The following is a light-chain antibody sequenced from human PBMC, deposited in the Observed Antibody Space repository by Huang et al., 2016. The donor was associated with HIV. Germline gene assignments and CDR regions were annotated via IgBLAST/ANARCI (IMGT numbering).Light chain of an antibody. CDR3: QYYGNSPRLT. V-gene: IGKV3-20*01. Sequence: ATLSCRASQSVSSNFLAWYQQKPGQAPRLLIYGASSRATGVPDRFGGSGSGSDFTLTISRLEPEDFAVYYCQYYGNSPRLTFGGGTKVEIK. J-gene: IGKJ4*01. CDR2: GAS. CDR1: QSVSSNF.